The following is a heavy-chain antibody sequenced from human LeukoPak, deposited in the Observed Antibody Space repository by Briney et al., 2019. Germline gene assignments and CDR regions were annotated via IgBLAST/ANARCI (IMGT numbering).Heavy chain of an antibody. J-gene: IGHJ4*02. V-gene: IGHV3-33*01. CDR1: GSTFSSYG. D-gene: IGHD3-22*01. Sequence: PGGSLRLSCAASGSTFSSYGMHWVRQAPGKGLEWVAVIWYDGSNKYYADSVKGRFTISRDNSKNTLYLQMNSLRAEDTAVYYCARPYESSGYYYFDYWGRGTGVSV. CDR3: ARPYESSGYYYFDY. CDR2: IWYDGSNK.